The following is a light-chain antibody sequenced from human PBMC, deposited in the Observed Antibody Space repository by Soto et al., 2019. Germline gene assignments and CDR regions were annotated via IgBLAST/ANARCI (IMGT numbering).Light chain of an antibody. J-gene: IGLJ2*01. CDR2: DTS. Sequence: QAVVTQEPALTVSPGGTVTLACGSNTGAVTSGHYPYWFQQKPGQAPRTLIYDTSNKHSWTPARFSGSLLGGKAALTLSGAQPEDEADYYCLLSYRGVGVFGGGTKLTVL. V-gene: IGLV7-46*01. CDR3: LLSYRGVGV. CDR1: TGAVTSGHY.